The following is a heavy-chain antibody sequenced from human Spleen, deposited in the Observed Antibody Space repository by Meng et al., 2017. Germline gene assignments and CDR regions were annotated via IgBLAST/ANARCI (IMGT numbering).Heavy chain of an antibody. V-gene: IGHV4-4*02. Sequence: QVQLQESGPGLVKLSGTLSLTCAVSGGSISSSNWWSWVRQPPGKGLEWIGEIYHSGSTNYNPSLKSRVTISVDKSKNQFSLKLSSVTAADTAVYYCAGDPKPFCSSSSCYHWFDPWGQGTLVTVSS. CDR2: IYHSGST. D-gene: IGHD2-2*01. CDR1: GGSISSSNW. CDR3: AGDPKPFCSSSSCYHWFDP. J-gene: IGHJ5*02.